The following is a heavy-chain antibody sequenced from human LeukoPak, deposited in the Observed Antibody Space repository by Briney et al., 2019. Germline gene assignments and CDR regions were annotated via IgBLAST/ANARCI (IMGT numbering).Heavy chain of an antibody. D-gene: IGHD6-19*01. CDR2: IYWSSSGT. Sequence: PGGSLRLSCVVSGFNSEDHAMHWVRQAPGKGLEWVSGIYWSSSGTGYADSVKGRFTVSRDSAKNSLYLQMNSLRPEDTAVYYCARWLVPLDYFDYWGQGTLVTVSS. V-gene: IGHV3-9*02. CDR1: GFNSEDHA. J-gene: IGHJ4*02. CDR3: ARWLVPLDYFDY.